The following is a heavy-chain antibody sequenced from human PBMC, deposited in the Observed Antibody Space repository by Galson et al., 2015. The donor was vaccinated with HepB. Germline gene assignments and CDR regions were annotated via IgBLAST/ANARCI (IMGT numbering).Heavy chain of an antibody. CDR2: ITYDGSNI. Sequence: SLRLSCAASGFTFSRYGMHWVRQAPGRGLEWVAGITYDGSNIYYVDSMKGRLTISRDNLKNTLYLEMKSLRVEDTAIYYCAKGGGDGYEDYTYYMDVWGKGTTVTVSS. V-gene: IGHV3-30*18. D-gene: IGHD5-24*01. CDR1: GFTFSRYG. CDR3: AKGGGDGYEDYTYYMDV. J-gene: IGHJ6*03.